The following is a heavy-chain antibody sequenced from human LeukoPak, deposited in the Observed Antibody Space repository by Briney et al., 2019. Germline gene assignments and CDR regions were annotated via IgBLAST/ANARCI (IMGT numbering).Heavy chain of an antibody. CDR3: ARGSSQIYYYDRNGYSHAFDY. CDR2: TYYRSKWYN. J-gene: IGHJ4*02. CDR1: GDSVSSNSAA. Sequence: SQTLSLTCAISGDSVSSNSAAWNWIRQSPSRGLEWLGRTYYRSKWYNDYAVSVKSRITINPDTSKNQFSLQLNSVTPEDTAVYYRARGSSQIYYYDRNGYSHAFDYWGQGTLVTVSS. V-gene: IGHV6-1*01. D-gene: IGHD3-22*01.